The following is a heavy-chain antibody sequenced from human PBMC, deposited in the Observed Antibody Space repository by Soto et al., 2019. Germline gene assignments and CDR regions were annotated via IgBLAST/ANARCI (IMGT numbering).Heavy chain of an antibody. Sequence: QVQLVESGGGVVQPGRSLRLSCAASGFTFSSYGMHWVRQAPGKGLEWVAVIWYDGSNKYYADYVKGRLTISRDNSKNTLYLQMNSLRAEDTAVYYCARDLAFEDTAMVDYYGMDVWGQGTTVTVSS. D-gene: IGHD5-18*01. V-gene: IGHV3-33*01. CDR1: GFTFSSYG. CDR3: ARDLAFEDTAMVDYYGMDV. J-gene: IGHJ6*02. CDR2: IWYDGSNK.